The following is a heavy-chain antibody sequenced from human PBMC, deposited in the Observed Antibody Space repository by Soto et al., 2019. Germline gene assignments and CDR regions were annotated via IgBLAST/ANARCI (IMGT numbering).Heavy chain of an antibody. V-gene: IGHV1-69*14. Sequence: QVQLVQSGAEVKKPGSSVKVSCKTSGGTFSSYAINWVRQAPGQGLEWMGGIIPIFGTANYAQKFQGRITITADKATNTAYMELRRLRSDDTAVYYCSSSPPPTLTIYSRSFDLWGRGTLVTVSS. CDR1: GGTFSSYA. J-gene: IGHJ2*01. D-gene: IGHD4-17*01. CDR2: IIPIFGTA. CDR3: SSSPPPTLTIYSRSFDL.